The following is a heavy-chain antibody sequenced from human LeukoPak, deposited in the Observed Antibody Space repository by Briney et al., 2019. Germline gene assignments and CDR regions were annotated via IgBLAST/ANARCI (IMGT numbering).Heavy chain of an antibody. CDR2: ISYDGSNK. D-gene: IGHD5-18*01. V-gene: IGHV3-30*18. CDR3: AKDGTQLWNGYYFDY. J-gene: IGHJ4*02. CDR1: GFTFSSYG. Sequence: GGSLRLSRAASGFTFSSYGMHWVRQAPGKGLEWVAVISYDGSNKYYADSVKGRFTISRDNSKNTLYLQMNSLRAEDTAVYYCAKDGTQLWNGYYFDYWGQGTLVTVSS.